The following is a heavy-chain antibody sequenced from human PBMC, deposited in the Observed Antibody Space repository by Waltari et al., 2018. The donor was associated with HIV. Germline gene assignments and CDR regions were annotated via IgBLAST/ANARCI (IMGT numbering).Heavy chain of an antibody. D-gene: IGHD5-12*01. CDR1: GGSLHYYS. J-gene: IGHJ4*02. V-gene: IGHV4-59*08. CDR3: ARHGGMATTFDY. Sequence: QVQLQESGPGLVKPSETLSLTCTVPGGSLHYYSWNWIRQPPGKGLEWLGYIYYSGTTNYNPSLESRVTISVDTSKNHFSLNLTSVTAADTAMYYCARHGGMATTFDYWGQGSLVTVSS. CDR2: IYYSGTT.